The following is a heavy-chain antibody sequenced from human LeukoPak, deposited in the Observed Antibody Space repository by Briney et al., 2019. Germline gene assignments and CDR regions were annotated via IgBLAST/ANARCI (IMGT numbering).Heavy chain of an antibody. CDR3: ARRSSYYGSGSRNWFDP. CDR2: IYHSGST. V-gene: IGHV4-4*02. CDR1: GGSISSSNW. Sequence: SETRSLTCAVSGGSISSSNWWSWVRQPPGKGLELIGEIYHSGSTNYNPSLKSRVTISVDKSKNQFSLKLSSVTAADTAVYYCARRSSYYGSGSRNWFDPWGQGTLVTVSS. J-gene: IGHJ5*02. D-gene: IGHD3-10*01.